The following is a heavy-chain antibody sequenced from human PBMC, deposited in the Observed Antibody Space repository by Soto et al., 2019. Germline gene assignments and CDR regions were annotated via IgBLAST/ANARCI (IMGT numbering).Heavy chain of an antibody. CDR3: ARAPYYYDSSGYEGWFDP. D-gene: IGHD3-22*01. V-gene: IGHV1-69*01. CDR1: GGTFSSYA. Sequence: QVQLVQSGAEVKKPGSSVKVSCKASGGTFSSYAISWVRQAPGQGLEWMGGIILIFGTANYAQKFQGRVTITADESTSTAYMELSSLRSEDTAVYYCARAPYYYDSSGYEGWFDPWGQGTLVTVSS. J-gene: IGHJ5*02. CDR2: IILIFGTA.